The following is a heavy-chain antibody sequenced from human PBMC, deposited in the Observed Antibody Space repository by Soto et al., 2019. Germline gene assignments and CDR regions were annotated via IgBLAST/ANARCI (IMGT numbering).Heavy chain of an antibody. Sequence: GGSLRLSCAASGFTVSSNYMSWVRQAPGKGLEWVSVIYSGGSTYYADSVKGRFTISRDNSKNTLYLQMNSLRAEDTAVYYCARDRGVQLDPNGYYGMDVWGQGTTVTVS. V-gene: IGHV3-53*01. CDR3: ARDRGVQLDPNGYYGMDV. J-gene: IGHJ6*02. CDR2: IYSGGST. D-gene: IGHD1-1*01. CDR1: GFTVSSNY.